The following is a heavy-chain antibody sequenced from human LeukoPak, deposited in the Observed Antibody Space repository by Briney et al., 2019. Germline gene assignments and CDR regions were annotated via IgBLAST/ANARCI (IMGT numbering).Heavy chain of an antibody. CDR3: AKDSYYDSSGYDSGFDY. CDR1: GFTFDDYA. V-gene: IGHV3-9*01. D-gene: IGHD3-22*01. Sequence: GGSLRLSCAASGFTFDDYAMHWVRHAPGKGLEWVSGISWNSGSIGYADSVKGRFTISRDNAKNSLYLQMNSLRAEDTALYYCAKDSYYDSSGYDSGFDYWGQGTLVTVSS. J-gene: IGHJ4*02. CDR2: ISWNSGSI.